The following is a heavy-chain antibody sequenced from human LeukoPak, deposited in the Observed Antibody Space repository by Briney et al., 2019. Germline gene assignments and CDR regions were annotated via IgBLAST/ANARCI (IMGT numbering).Heavy chain of an antibody. V-gene: IGHV1-69*05. Sequence: SVKVSCKASGGTFSSYAISWVRQAPGQGLEWMGEIIPIFGTANYAQKFQGRVTITTDESTSTAYMELSSLRSEDTAVYYCAVHPRSYDYAWGSYRYTFDYWGQGTLVTVSS. D-gene: IGHD3-16*02. CDR3: AVHPRSYDYAWGSYRYTFDY. J-gene: IGHJ4*02. CDR2: IIPIFGTA. CDR1: GGTFSSYA.